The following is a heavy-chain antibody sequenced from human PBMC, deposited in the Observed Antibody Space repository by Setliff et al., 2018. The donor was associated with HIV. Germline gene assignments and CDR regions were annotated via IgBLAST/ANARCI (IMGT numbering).Heavy chain of an antibody. CDR2: ISPSSGGT. V-gene: IGHV3-23*01. CDR1: GFTFRNYA. CDR3: AKTVALLRAARLDLDY. J-gene: IGHJ4*02. Sequence: GRSLRLSCAASGFTFRNYAMTWVRQAPGKGLEWVSTISPSSGGTNYADSVRGRFTISRDNSKNILYLQMNSLRVEDSAVYYCAKTVALLRAARLDLDYWGQGTLVTVSS. D-gene: IGHD6-6*01.